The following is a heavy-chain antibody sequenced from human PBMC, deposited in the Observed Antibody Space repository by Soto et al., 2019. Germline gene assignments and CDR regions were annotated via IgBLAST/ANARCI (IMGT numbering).Heavy chain of an antibody. CDR3: ARSLYGYYGSGSYSGDDY. V-gene: IGHV4-39*01. CDR2: IYYSGST. D-gene: IGHD3-10*01. J-gene: IGHJ4*02. Sequence: QLQLQESGPGLVKPSETLSLTCTVSGGSISSSSYYWGWIRQPPGKGLEWIGSIYYSGSTYYNPSLKSRVTISVDTSKNQFSLKLSSVTAADTAVYYCARSLYGYYGSGSYSGDDYWGQGTLVTVSS. CDR1: GGSISSSSYY.